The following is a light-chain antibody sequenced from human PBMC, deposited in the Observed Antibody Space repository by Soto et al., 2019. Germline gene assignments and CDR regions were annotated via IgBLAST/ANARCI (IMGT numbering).Light chain of an antibody. Sequence: EIVLTQSPGILSLSPGERATLSCRASQSVSSSYLAWYQQKPGQAPRLLIYGASNRATGIPDRFSASWSKTNFTLTISRLEPEDFAVYYCQQYGSSPPYTFGQGTKLEIK. CDR1: QSVSSSY. J-gene: IGKJ2*01. CDR3: QQYGSSPPYT. CDR2: GAS. V-gene: IGKV3-20*01.